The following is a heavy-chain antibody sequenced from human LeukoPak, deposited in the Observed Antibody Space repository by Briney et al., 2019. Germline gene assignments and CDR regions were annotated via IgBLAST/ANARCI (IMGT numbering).Heavy chain of an antibody. V-gene: IGHV3-21*01. J-gene: IGHJ4*02. CDR3: ARDRVVAKLDY. CDR2: ISSTSSYI. Sequence: NPGGSLRLSCAASGFILSSHSLTWVRQAPGKGLEWISTISSTSSYIYYADSVKGRFTISRYNAKNSLYLQMNSLRAEDTAVYYCARDRVVAKLDYWGQGTLVTVSS. CDR1: GFILSSHS. D-gene: IGHD5-12*01.